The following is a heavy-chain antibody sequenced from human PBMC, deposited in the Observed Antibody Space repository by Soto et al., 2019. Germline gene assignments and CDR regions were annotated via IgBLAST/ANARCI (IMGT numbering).Heavy chain of an antibody. J-gene: IGHJ4*02. CDR3: AKVGPANTFEY. D-gene: IGHD2-2*01. CDR2: ISNNGSNK. V-gene: IGHV3-48*02. Sequence: WGSRSVACAACGLSFCRCSTHWYRQAPGKGLEWVAYISNNGSNKYYADSVKGRFTISRDNAKNSLFLQMSSLRDEDTGVYYCAKVGPANTFEYWGQGTQVTVSS. CDR1: GLSFCRCS.